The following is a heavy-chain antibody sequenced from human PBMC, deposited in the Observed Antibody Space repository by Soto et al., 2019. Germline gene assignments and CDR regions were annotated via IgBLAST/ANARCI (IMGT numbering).Heavy chain of an antibody. CDR3: ARGHLGRYSSSWYPYYFDY. Sequence: TGGSLRLSCAASGFTFSSYDMHWVRQATGKGLEWVSAIGTAGDTYYPGSVKGRFTISRENAKNSLYLQMNSLRAEDTAVYYCARGHLGRYSSSWYPYYFDYWGQGTLVTVSS. D-gene: IGHD6-13*01. CDR2: IGTAGDT. CDR1: GFTFSSYD. V-gene: IGHV3-13*01. J-gene: IGHJ4*02.